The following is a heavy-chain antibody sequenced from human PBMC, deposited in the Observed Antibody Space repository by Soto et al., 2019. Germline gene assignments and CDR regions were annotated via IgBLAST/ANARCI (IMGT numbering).Heavy chain of an antibody. Sequence: QVQLQESGPGLVTPSGTLSLTCAVSSGSIFSSNWWSWVRQPPGKGLEWIGEMRNNGGAANYKPSLRSRVIISVDTSKNEFSLKLFAVTAADTAVYSCASHLVMTGTRGFDHWGLGTLVTVSS. CDR1: SGSIFSSNW. CDR3: ASHLVMTGTRGFDH. CDR2: MRNNGGAA. D-gene: IGHD3-9*01. V-gene: IGHV4-4*02. J-gene: IGHJ4*02.